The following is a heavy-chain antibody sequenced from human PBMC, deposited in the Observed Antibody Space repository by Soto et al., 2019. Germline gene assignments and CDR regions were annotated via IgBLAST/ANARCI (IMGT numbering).Heavy chain of an antibody. CDR1: GFTFSSYA. CDR3: ARGEGDYVWGSYRYYYYYGMDV. Sequence: GGSLRLSCAASGFTFSSYAMHWVRQAPGKGLEWVAVISYDGSNKYYADSVKGRFTISRDNSKNTLYLQMNSLRAEDTAVYYCARGEGDYVWGSYRYYYYYGMDVWGQGTTVTVS. CDR2: ISYDGSNK. D-gene: IGHD3-16*02. J-gene: IGHJ6*02. V-gene: IGHV3-30-3*01.